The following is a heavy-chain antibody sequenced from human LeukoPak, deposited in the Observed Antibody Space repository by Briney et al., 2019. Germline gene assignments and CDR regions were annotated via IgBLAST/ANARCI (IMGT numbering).Heavy chain of an antibody. V-gene: IGHV4-31*03. CDR1: GGSISSGGYY. CDR3: AREGAAAGIDY. CDR2: IYYSGST. J-gene: IGHJ4*02. D-gene: IGHD6-13*01. Sequence: SQTLSLTCTVSGGSISSGGYYCSWIRQHPGKGLEWIGYIYYSGSTYYNPSLKSRVTISVDTSKNQFSLKLSSVTAADTAVYYCAREGAAAGIDYWGQGTLVTVSS.